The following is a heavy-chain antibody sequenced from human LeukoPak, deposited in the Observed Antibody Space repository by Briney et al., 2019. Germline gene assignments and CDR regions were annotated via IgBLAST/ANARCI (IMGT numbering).Heavy chain of an antibody. J-gene: IGHJ4*02. Sequence: PGGSLRLSCAAAGLTVSSTSMSWVRQAPGQGLEWVSVIFGGGSIYYADYVKGRFTISRDNSKNTLYLQMNSLRAEDTDVYYCARGGGNSEFDYWGQGTLVTVSS. CDR3: ARGGGNSEFDY. V-gene: IGHV3-53*01. CDR2: IFGGGSI. CDR1: GLTVSSTS. D-gene: IGHD4-23*01.